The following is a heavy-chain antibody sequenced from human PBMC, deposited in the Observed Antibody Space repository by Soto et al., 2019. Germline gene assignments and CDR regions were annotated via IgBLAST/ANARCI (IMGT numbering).Heavy chain of an antibody. Sequence: GGSLRLSCAASGFTFSSSAMSWVRQASGKGLEWVSVISGSGGTTYYADSVKGRFTISRDNSKNTLYLQMNSLRAEDTAIYYCAKTGNWARYDYWGQGTLVTVSS. CDR1: GFTFSSSA. CDR2: ISGSGGTT. J-gene: IGHJ4*02. CDR3: AKTGNWARYDY. V-gene: IGHV3-23*01. D-gene: IGHD1-1*01.